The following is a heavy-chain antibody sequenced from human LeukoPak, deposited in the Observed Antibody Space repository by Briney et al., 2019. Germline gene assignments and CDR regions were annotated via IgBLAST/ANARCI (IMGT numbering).Heavy chain of an antibody. CDR3: ARSHLRDFWSGSYLSYFDY. V-gene: IGHV1-46*01. CDR2: INPSGGST. CDR1: GYTFTSYY. J-gene: IGHJ4*02. D-gene: IGHD3-3*01. Sequence: ASVKVSCKASGYTFTSYYMHWVRQAPGQGLEWMGIINPSGGSTGYAQKFQGRVTMTRDTSTSTVYMELSSLRSEDTAVYYCARSHLRDFWSGSYLSYFDYWGQGTLVTVSS.